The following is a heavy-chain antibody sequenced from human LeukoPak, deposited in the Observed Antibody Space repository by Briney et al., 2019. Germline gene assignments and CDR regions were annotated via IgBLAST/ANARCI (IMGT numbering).Heavy chain of an antibody. Sequence: AAKVSCKASAGTFSSYAFSWLLQAPGQGLEWMRRIIPISGTANYAQKFHDRVTITTDEYTSTAYMELSSLRSEDTAVYYCARTTEDSSGYYPNAFDIWGQGTMVTVSS. CDR1: AGTFSSYA. D-gene: IGHD3-22*01. V-gene: IGHV1-69*05. J-gene: IGHJ3*02. CDR3: ARTTEDSSGYYPNAFDI. CDR2: IIPISGTA.